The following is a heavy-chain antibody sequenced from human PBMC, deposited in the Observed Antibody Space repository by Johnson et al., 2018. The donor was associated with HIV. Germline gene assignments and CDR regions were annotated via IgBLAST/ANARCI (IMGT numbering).Heavy chain of an antibody. CDR3: AKDDNLGVWYSDAFDV. D-gene: IGHD6-19*01. J-gene: IGHJ3*01. Sequence: QVQLVESGGGVVQPGGSLRLSCAASGFTFADYGMHWVRQPPGKGLEWVAFIAHDENITHYADSVKGRFTMSRDNSKNTLYLHLKSLRPEDTSIYYCAKDDNLGVWYSDAFDVWGQGTVVTVSS. V-gene: IGHV3-30*02. CDR1: GFTFADYG. CDR2: IAHDENIT.